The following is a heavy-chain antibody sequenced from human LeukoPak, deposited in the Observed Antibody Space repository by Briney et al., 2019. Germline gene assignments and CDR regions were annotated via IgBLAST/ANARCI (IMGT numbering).Heavy chain of an antibody. Sequence: PGGSLRLSCAASGFTFSSYGMHWVRQAPGKGLEWVAVIWYDGSNKYYADSVKGRFTISRDNSKNTLYLQMNSLRAEDTAEYYCAKYLPIVVVPAPWFDYWGQGTLVTVSS. CDR2: IWYDGSNK. J-gene: IGHJ4*02. D-gene: IGHD2-2*01. CDR1: GFTFSSYG. V-gene: IGHV3-33*06. CDR3: AKYLPIVVVPAPWFDY.